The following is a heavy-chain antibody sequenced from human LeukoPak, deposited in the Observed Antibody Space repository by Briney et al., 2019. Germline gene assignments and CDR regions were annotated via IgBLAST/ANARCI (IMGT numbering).Heavy chain of an antibody. CDR3: VRGGRQFPDYNWFDP. D-gene: IGHD1-26*01. CDR1: GFTFDSYW. Sequence: GGSLRLSCAASGFTFDSYWMHWVRQAPGKGLLWVSRINSDGTSTVYADSVKGRLTISRDNAKNTLDLQMNTLRAEDTAVYYCVRGGRQFPDYNWFDPWGQGTLVTVSS. CDR2: INSDGTST. V-gene: IGHV3-74*01. J-gene: IGHJ5*02.